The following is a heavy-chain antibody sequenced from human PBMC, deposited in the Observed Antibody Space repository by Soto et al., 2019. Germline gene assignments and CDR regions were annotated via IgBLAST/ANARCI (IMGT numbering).Heavy chain of an antibody. Sequence: ASVKVSGKTSGYTFTSDGISWVRQAPGQGLEWMGWISAYNGNTNYAQKLQGRVTMTTDTSTSTAYMELRSLRADDTAVYYCARERDRGMGFDPWGQGTRDTVSS. V-gene: IGHV1-18*04. J-gene: IGHJ5*02. CDR3: ARERDRGMGFDP. CDR1: GYTFTSDG. D-gene: IGHD5-18*01. CDR2: ISAYNGNT.